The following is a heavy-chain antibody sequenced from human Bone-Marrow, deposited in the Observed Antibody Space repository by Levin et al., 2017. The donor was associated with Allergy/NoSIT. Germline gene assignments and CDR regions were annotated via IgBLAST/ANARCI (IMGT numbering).Heavy chain of an antibody. CDR2: ISYDGSNK. D-gene: IGHD3-9*01. V-gene: IGHV3-30-3*01. J-gene: IGHJ4*02. Sequence: GESLKISCAASGFTFSNYAMHWVRQAPGKGLEWVATISYDGSNKYYADSVKSRFTISRDNSKNTLDLRMSSLVTEDTTVYYCARSISAKFLPGLDYWGQGTLVTVSS. CDR1: GFTFSNYA. CDR3: ARSISAKFLPGLDY.